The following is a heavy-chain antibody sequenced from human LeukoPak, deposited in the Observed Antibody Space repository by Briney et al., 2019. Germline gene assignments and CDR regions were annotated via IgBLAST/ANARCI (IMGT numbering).Heavy chain of an antibody. J-gene: IGHJ4*02. D-gene: IGHD3-22*01. Sequence: ASVKVSCKASGYTFTSYGTSWVRQAPGQGLEWMGWISAYNGNTNYAQKLQGRVTMTTDTSTSTAYMELRSLRSDDTAVYYCARGDDSSGYYPLGYWGQGTLVTVSS. CDR3: ARGDDSSGYYPLGY. CDR2: ISAYNGNT. CDR1: GYTFTSYG. V-gene: IGHV1-18*01.